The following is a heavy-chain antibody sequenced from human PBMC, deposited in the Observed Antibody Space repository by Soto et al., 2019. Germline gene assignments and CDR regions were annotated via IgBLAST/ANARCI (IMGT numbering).Heavy chain of an antibody. CDR3: ANPPRPPTCTHLPVGY. J-gene: IGHJ4*02. D-gene: IGHD2-15*01. CDR1: GFTFSSYA. V-gene: IGHV3-23*01. Sequence: GGSLSLHCPSSGFTFSSYAMSWVRQTPGKGLEWVSAISGSGGRTYYADSVTGRFTIYRDNSKNTLYLQMNSLSAEDTAVYYCANPPRPPTCTHLPVGYWGQGTLVTVSS. CDR2: ISGSGGRT.